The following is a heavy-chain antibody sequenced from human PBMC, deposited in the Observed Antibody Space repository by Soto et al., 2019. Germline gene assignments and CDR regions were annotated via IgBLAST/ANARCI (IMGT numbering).Heavy chain of an antibody. CDR1: GGSISSYY. J-gene: IGHJ4*02. Sequence: SETLSLTCTVSGGSISSYYWSWIRQPPGKGLEWIGYIYYSGSTNYNPSLKSRVTISVDTSKNQFSLKLSSVTAADTAVYYCARWDYGGKIDYWGQGTLVTVSS. CDR3: ARWDYGGKIDY. V-gene: IGHV4-59*01. CDR2: IYYSGST. D-gene: IGHD4-17*01.